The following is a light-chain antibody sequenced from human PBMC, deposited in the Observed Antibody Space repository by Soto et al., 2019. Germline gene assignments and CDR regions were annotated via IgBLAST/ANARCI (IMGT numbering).Light chain of an antibody. J-gene: IGKJ4*01. CDR2: GAS. CDR3: QQYSSSPLT. V-gene: IGKV3-20*01. CDR1: QSVRSSH. Sequence: EIVLTQSPGTPSLSPGERATLSCRTSQSVRSSHLAWYQQKPGQAPRLLIYGASSRATGIPDRFSGSGSGTDFTLTISRLEPEDFAVYHCQQYSSSPLTFGGGTKVDI.